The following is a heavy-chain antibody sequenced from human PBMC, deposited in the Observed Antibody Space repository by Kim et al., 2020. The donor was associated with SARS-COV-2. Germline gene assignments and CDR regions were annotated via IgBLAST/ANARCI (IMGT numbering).Heavy chain of an antibody. CDR3: ARDRGYCSSTSCYTPYYYYYMDV. J-gene: IGHJ6*03. Sequence: GGSLRLSCAASGFTFSSYWMSWVRQAPGKGLEWVANIKQDGSEKYYVDSVKGRFTISRDNAKNSLYLQMNSLRAEDTAVYYCARDRGYCSSTSCYTPYYYYYMDVWCKGTTVTVS. CDR2: IKQDGSEK. V-gene: IGHV3-7*01. D-gene: IGHD2-2*02. CDR1: GFTFSSYW.